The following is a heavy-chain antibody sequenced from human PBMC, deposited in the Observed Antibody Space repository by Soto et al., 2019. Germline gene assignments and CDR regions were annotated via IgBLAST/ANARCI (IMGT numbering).Heavy chain of an antibody. J-gene: IGHJ4*02. CDR1: GFTFSSYA. Sequence: GGSQRLSCAASGFTFSSYAVHWVRQAPGKGLEWVAVISYDGSNKYYADSVKGRFTISRDNSKNTLYLQMNSLRAEDTAVYYCARGAYDFWSGYWVYWGQGTLVTVSS. D-gene: IGHD3-3*01. CDR3: ARGAYDFWSGYWVY. CDR2: ISYDGSNK. V-gene: IGHV3-30-3*01.